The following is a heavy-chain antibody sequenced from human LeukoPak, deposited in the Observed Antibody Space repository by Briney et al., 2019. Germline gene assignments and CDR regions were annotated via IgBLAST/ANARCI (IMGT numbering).Heavy chain of an antibody. V-gene: IGHV1-2*04. CDR1: GYTFTGYY. Sequence: GASVKVSCKASGYTFTGYYMHWVRRAPGRGLEWMGWINPNSGGTNYAQKFQGWVTMTRDTSISTAYMELSRLRSDDTAVYYCARARTGFFPTLPYYYYYGMDVWGQGTTVTVSS. CDR2: INPNSGGT. J-gene: IGHJ6*02. CDR3: ARARTGFFPTLPYYYYYGMDV. D-gene: IGHD3/OR15-3a*01.